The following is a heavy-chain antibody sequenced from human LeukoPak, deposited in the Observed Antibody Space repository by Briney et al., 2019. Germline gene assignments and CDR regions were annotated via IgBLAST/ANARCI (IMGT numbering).Heavy chain of an antibody. Sequence: ASVKVSCKASGYTFTGQDTHWVRQAPGQGLEWMGWINPNTGVTNYAQRLQGRVTMTRDTTISTAYMELSRLTSDDTAVYYCASYPRYSSSPPFDYWGQGTLVTVSS. CDR3: ASYPRYSSSPPFDY. D-gene: IGHD6-6*01. V-gene: IGHV1-2*02. CDR2: INPNTGVT. J-gene: IGHJ4*02. CDR1: GYTFTGQD.